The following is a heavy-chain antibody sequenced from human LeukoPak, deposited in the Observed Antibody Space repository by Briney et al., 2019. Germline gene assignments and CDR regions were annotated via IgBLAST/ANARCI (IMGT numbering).Heavy chain of an antibody. CDR3: ARDKVVGATYFDY. Sequence: GGSLRLSCAASGFTFSSYWMHWVRQAPGKGLVWVSRINSDGSSTSYADSVKGRFTISRDNAKNSLYLQMNSLRAEDTAVYYCARDKVVGATYFDYWGQGTLVTVSA. CDR1: GFTFSSYW. D-gene: IGHD1-26*01. V-gene: IGHV3-74*01. J-gene: IGHJ4*02. CDR2: INSDGSST.